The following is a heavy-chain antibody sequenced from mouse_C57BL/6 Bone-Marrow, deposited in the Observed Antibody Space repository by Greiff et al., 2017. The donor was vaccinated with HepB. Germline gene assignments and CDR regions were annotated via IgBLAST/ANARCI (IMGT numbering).Heavy chain of an antibody. CDR1: GYTFTSYW. Sequence: QVQLQQPGAELVMPGASVKLSCKASGYTFTSYWMHWVKQRPGQGLEWIGEIDPSDSYTNYNQKFKGKSTLTVDKSSSTAYMQLSSLTSEDSAVYYCAATVNVWGTGTTVTVSS. J-gene: IGHJ1*03. V-gene: IGHV1-69*01. D-gene: IGHD1-1*01. CDR2: IDPSDSYT. CDR3: AATVNV.